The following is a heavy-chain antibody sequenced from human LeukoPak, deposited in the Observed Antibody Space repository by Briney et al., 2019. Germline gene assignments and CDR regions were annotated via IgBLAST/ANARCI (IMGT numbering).Heavy chain of an antibody. J-gene: IGHJ3*02. D-gene: IGHD3-10*01. Sequence: GGSLRLSCAVSGFTFISYSMNWVGQAPGKGLEWVSSISSSGSYIYYADSVKGRFTLSRDNAQNSLYLQMNSLRAEDTAVYYCARSWRDGSGNYYPYDAFDIWGQGTMVTVSS. V-gene: IGHV3-21*01. CDR1: GFTFISYS. CDR3: ARSWRDGSGNYYPYDAFDI. CDR2: ISSSGSYI.